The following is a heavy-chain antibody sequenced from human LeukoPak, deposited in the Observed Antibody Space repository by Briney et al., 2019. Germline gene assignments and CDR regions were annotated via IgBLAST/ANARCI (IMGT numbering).Heavy chain of an antibody. CDR1: GGSINSYH. V-gene: IGHV4-59*12. CDR2: IFDTGNT. Sequence: SETLSLTCTVSGGSINSYHWSWIRHPPGKGLEWIGYIFDTGNTNYNPSLKSRVTMSLDTSKNRFSLRLNSVTAADTALYYCATDSGYYKWDYWGQGTLVTVSS. J-gene: IGHJ4*02. CDR3: ATDSGYYKWDY. D-gene: IGHD5-12*01.